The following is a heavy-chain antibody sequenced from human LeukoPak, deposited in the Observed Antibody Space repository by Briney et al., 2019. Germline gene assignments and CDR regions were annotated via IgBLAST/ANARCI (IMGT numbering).Heavy chain of an antibody. CDR2: INPNSGGT. Sequence: ASVKVSCKASGYTFTGYYMHWVRQAPGQGLEWMGWINPNSGGTNYGQKFQGRVIMTRDTSISTAYMELSRLRSDDTAVYYCARVLSIAAAGNLLNYWGQGTLVTVSS. CDR3: ARVLSIAAAGNLLNY. V-gene: IGHV1-2*02. J-gene: IGHJ4*02. CDR1: GYTFTGYY. D-gene: IGHD6-13*01.